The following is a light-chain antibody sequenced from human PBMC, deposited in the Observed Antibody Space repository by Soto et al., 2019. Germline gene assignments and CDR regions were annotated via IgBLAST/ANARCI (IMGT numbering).Light chain of an antibody. CDR1: QTISSW. V-gene: IGKV1-39*01. CDR3: QQSYSSSWT. CDR2: EAS. J-gene: IGKJ1*01. Sequence: DIQMTQSPSTLSGSVVDIVTITFRASQTISSWLAWYQQKPGKAPKLLIYEASTLQSGVPSRFSGSGSGTDFTLTISSLQPEDFETYSCQQSYSSSWTFGQGTKVDIK.